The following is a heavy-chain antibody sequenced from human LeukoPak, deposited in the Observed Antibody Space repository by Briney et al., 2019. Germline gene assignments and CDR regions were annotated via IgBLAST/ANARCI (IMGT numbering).Heavy chain of an antibody. Sequence: GRSLRLSCAASGFTFSSYAMHWVRQAPGKGLEWVAVISYDGSNKYYADSVKGRFTISRDNSKNTLYLQMNSLRAEDTAVYYCAREIPWPDYWGQGTLVTVSS. CDR3: AREIPWPDY. V-gene: IGHV3-30-3*01. J-gene: IGHJ4*02. D-gene: IGHD2-2*02. CDR2: ISYDGSNK. CDR1: GFTFSSYA.